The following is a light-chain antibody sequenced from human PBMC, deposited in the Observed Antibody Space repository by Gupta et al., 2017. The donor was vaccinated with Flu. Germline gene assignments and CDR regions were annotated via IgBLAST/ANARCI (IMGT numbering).Light chain of an antibody. J-gene: IGKJ4*01. CDR1: QSVSRN. V-gene: IGKV3-15*01. CDR3: QQYNNWPPLT. CDR2: GAS. Sequence: GRSTLSCRASQSVSRNLAWYQQKPGQTPRLLIYGASTRATGIPARFSGSGSGTEFTLTISSLQSEDFAVYYCQQYNNWPPLTFGGGTKVEIK.